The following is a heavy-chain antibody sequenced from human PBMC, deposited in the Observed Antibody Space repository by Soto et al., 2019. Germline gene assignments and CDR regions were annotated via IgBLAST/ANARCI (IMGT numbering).Heavy chain of an antibody. CDR3: AKAHRSYGSGSYYGYYGMDV. Sequence: QVQLVESGGGVVQPGRSLRLSCAASGFTFSSYGMHWVRQAPGKGLEWVAVISYDGSDKYYVDSVTGRFTISRDNSKNTLYLQMNSLRAEDTAAYYCAKAHRSYGSGSYYGYYGMDVWGQGTTVTVSS. J-gene: IGHJ6*02. CDR1: GFTFSSYG. CDR2: ISYDGSDK. D-gene: IGHD3-10*01. V-gene: IGHV3-30*18.